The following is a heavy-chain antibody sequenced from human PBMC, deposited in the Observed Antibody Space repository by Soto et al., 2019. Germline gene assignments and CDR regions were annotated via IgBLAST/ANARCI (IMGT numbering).Heavy chain of an antibody. D-gene: IGHD2-15*01. CDR1: GVSLNSGHYY. J-gene: IGHJ4*02. CDR2: IYYDEST. CDR3: GKVLIGATRHTDVDS. V-gene: IGHV4-39*01. Sequence: WETLSLTCTVSGVSLNSGHYYWVWIRQSPGKGLAWIASIYYDESTYYSPSLKSRVTISTDKPKNQFSLTLKSVTAADTAVYYCGKVLIGATRHTDVDSWGQGALVTVSS.